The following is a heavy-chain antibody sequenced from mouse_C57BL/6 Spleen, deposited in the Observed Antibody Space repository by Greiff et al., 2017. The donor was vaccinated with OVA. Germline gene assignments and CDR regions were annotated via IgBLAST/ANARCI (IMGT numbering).Heavy chain of an antibody. CDR2: IDPSDSET. V-gene: IGHV1-52*01. J-gene: IGHJ2*01. CDR1: GYTFTSYW. Sequence: QVQLQQPGAELVRPGSSVKLSCKASGYTFTSYWMHWVKQRPIQGLEWIGNIDPSDSETHYNQKFKDKATLTVDKSSSTAYMQLSSLTSEDSAVYYCARRGIYDGYLGYWGQGTTLTVSS. CDR3: ARRGIYDGYLGY. D-gene: IGHD2-3*01.